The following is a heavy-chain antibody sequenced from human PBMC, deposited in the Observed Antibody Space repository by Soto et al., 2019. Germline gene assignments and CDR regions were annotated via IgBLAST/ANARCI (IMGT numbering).Heavy chain of an antibody. V-gene: IGHV4-4*07. J-gene: IGHJ6*02. Sequence: PSEALSITFTVADGSISGYYWSWTRQSADKGREWIGRIYSTGITDKNPSFKSRVTMSVDTSKNQLVLQLRSVTAADTAVYYCARGPRGQLSGMVVWGQGTTVTSP. CDR2: IYSTGIT. D-gene: IGHD1-1*01. CDR1: DGSISGYY. CDR3: ARGPRGQLSGMVV.